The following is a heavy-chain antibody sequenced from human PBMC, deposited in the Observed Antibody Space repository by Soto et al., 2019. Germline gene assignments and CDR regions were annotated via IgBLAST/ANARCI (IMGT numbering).Heavy chain of an antibody. CDR1: GGSISSGGYY. CDR2: IYYSGST. V-gene: IGHV4-31*03. Sequence: SETLSLTCTVSGGSISSGGYYWSWIRQHPGKGLEWIGYIYYSGSTYYNPSLKSRVTISVDTSKNQFSLKLSSVTAADTAVYYCARTYSGYEWWFDPWGQGTLVTVSS. CDR3: ARTYSGYEWWFDP. J-gene: IGHJ5*02. D-gene: IGHD5-12*01.